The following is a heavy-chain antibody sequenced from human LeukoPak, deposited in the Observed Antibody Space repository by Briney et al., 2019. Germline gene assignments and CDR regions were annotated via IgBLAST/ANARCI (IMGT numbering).Heavy chain of an antibody. Sequence: ASVKVSCKASGYTFTGYYMHWVRQAPGQGLEWMGWINPNSGGTNYAQKFQGRVTMTRDTSISTAYMELSRLRSDDTAVYYCARTHPHIVVVIAMYYMDVWGKGTTVTVSS. CDR1: GYTFTGYY. J-gene: IGHJ6*03. CDR2: INPNSGGT. V-gene: IGHV1-2*02. D-gene: IGHD2-21*01. CDR3: ARTHPHIVVVIAMYYMDV.